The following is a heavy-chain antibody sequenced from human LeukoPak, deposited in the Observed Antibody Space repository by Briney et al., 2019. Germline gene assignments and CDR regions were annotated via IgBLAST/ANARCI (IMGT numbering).Heavy chain of an antibody. Sequence: PGGSLRLSCAASGFTFSSYGMSWVRQAPGKGLEWVSAISGSGGSTYYADSVKGRFTISRDNSKNTLYLQMNSLRAEDTAVYYCAKKGSYCGGDCYFFQHWGQGTLVTVSS. CDR3: AKKGSYCGGDCYFFQH. CDR2: ISGSGGST. CDR1: GFTFSSYG. J-gene: IGHJ1*01. D-gene: IGHD2-21*02. V-gene: IGHV3-23*01.